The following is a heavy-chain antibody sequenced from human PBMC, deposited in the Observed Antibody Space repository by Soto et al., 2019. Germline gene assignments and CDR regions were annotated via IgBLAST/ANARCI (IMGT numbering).Heavy chain of an antibody. CDR1: GFTFSSSG. CDR2: ISSSSIYI. CDR3: ARDLGDYNNY. V-gene: IGHV3-21*02. D-gene: IGHD4-17*01. J-gene: IGHJ4*02. Sequence: EVQLVESGGGVVKPGGSLRLSCAASGFTFSSSGMNWVRQAPGKGLEWVSSISSSSIYINYADSVKGRFTISRDNAKNSLYLQMSSLRAEDTAVYYCARDLGDYNNYWGQGTLVTVSS.